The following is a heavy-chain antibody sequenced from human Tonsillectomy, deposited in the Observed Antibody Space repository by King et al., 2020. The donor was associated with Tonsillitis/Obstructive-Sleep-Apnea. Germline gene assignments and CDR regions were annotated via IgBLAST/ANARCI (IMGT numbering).Heavy chain of an antibody. CDR2: IYHSGST. J-gene: IGHJ3*02. V-gene: IGHV4-59*01. CDR1: GGSISSFY. D-gene: IGHD2-8*01. CDR3: ARDMVLEAGGDAFDI. Sequence: QLQVSGPGLVKPSETLSLTCTVSGGSISSFYWSWIRQPPGKGLEWIGYIYHSGSTNYNPSLKSRVTISVDTSKNQFSLKLSSVTAADTAVYYCARDMVLEAGGDAFDIWGQGTMVTVSS.